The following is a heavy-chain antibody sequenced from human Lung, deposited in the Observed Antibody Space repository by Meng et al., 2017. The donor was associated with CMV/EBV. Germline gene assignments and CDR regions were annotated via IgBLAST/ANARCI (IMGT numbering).Heavy chain of an antibody. V-gene: IGHV4-4*02. CDR2: IYHSGST. Sequence: QGHRQESGQGLVKPSGTLALTCAVSGGSISSSNWWSWVRQPPGKGLEWIGEIYHSGSTNYNPSLKSRVTISVDKSKNQFSLKLGSVTAADTAVYYCASYPPPGKQWLVTDYWGQGTLVTVSS. J-gene: IGHJ4*02. CDR1: GGSISSSNW. D-gene: IGHD6-19*01. CDR3: ASYPPPGKQWLVTDY.